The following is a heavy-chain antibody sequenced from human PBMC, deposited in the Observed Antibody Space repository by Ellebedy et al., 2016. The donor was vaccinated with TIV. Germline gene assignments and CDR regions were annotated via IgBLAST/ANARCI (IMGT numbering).Heavy chain of an antibody. Sequence: PGGSLRPSCKGPGYNFTSYWIGRVRQVPGKGLEWMGTFYPGDSDTRDSPSFQGQATISADKSITTAYLQWSSLKASDTAMYYCARRFSSLRFGVFDPWGQGTLVTVSS. V-gene: IGHV5-51*01. D-gene: IGHD5/OR15-5a*01. J-gene: IGHJ5*02. CDR2: FYPGDSDT. CDR3: ARRFSSLRFGVFDP. CDR1: GYNFTSYW.